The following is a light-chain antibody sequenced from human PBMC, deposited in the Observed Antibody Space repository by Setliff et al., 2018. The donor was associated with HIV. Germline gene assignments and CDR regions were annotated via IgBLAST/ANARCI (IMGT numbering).Light chain of an antibody. J-gene: IGLJ1*01. CDR2: DVS. CDR1: SSDVGNYKY. CDR3: SSLTSSSTYV. V-gene: IGLV2-14*01. Sequence: QSVLTQPASVSGSPGQSITISCTGTSSDVGNYKYVSWYQQHPGKVPKLMIYDVSKRPSGVSNRFSGSKSGNTASLTISGLQAEDEADYYCSSLTSSSTYVFGTGTK.